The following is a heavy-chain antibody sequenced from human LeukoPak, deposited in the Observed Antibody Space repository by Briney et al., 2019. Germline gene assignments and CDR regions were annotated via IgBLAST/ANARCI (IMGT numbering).Heavy chain of an antibody. CDR3: ARDVGAAAFDY. J-gene: IGHJ4*02. CDR2: INSDGSST. V-gene: IGHV3-74*01. CDR1: GFTFSSYW. D-gene: IGHD6-13*01. Sequence: GGSLRLSCAASGFTFSSYWMHWVRQAPGKGLVWVSRINSDGSSTSYADSVKGRLTISRDNAKNTLYLQMNSLRAEDTAVYYCARDVGAAAFDYWGQGTLVTVSS.